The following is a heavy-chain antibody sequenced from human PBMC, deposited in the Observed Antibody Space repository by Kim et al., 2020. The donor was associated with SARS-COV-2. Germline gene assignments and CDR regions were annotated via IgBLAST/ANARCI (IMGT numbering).Heavy chain of an antibody. CDR3: VKERDAHKDGLES. D-gene: IGHD3-3*01. CDR2: ISGSGAR. V-gene: IGHV3-43*01. Sequence: GGSLRLSCAASGFAFNRFTMHWVRQRPGQGLEWVSFISGSGARSYGDAVQGRFSISRDNSEKTVYLQVDSLRSEDTAVYYCVKERDAHKDGLESWGQGT. CDR1: GFAFNRFT. J-gene: IGHJ5*02.